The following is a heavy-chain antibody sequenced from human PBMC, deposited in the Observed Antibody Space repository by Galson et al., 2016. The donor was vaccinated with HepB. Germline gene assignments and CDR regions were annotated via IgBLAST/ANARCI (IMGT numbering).Heavy chain of an antibody. Sequence: ETLSLTCTVSGGSMSPDYWSWIRQPPGKGLEWIGYISNSGSTNYNPSLKSRVTISVDTSKMHISLRMRSVTAADTAVYYCARMDYYDLGSYDYVLDVWGQGTTVTVSS. CDR1: GGSMSPDY. V-gene: IGHV4-59*01. J-gene: IGHJ6*02. CDR2: ISNSGST. CDR3: ARMDYYDLGSYDYVLDV. D-gene: IGHD3-10*01.